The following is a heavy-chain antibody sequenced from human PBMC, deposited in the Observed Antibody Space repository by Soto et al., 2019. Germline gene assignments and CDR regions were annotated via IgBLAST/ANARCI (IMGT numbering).Heavy chain of an antibody. Sequence: SETLSLTCTVSGGSISSSSYYWGWIRQPPGKGLEWIGSMYYSGSTYYNPSLKSRVTISVDTSKSQFSLKLSSVTAADTAVYYCATDSSGYYYFDYWRQGTPVPVSS. CDR3: ATDSSGYYYFDY. CDR1: GGSISSSSYY. J-gene: IGHJ4*02. V-gene: IGHV4-39*01. D-gene: IGHD3-22*01. CDR2: MYYSGST.